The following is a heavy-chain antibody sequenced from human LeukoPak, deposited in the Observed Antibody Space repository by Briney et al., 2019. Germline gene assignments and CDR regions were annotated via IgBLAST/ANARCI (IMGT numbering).Heavy chain of an antibody. Sequence: SQTLSLTCAVSGGSISSGGYSWSWIRQPPGKGLEWIGYIYHSGSTYYNPSLKSRVTISVDRSKNQFSLKLSSVTAADTAVYYCARGYDFKIDYWGQGTLVTVSS. D-gene: IGHD3-3*01. CDR1: GGSISSGGYS. CDR3: ARGYDFKIDY. J-gene: IGHJ4*02. V-gene: IGHV4-30-2*01. CDR2: IYHSGST.